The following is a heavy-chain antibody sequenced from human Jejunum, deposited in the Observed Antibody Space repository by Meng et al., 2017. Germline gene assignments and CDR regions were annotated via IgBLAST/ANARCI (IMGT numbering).Heavy chain of an antibody. V-gene: IGHV3-11*04. CDR1: GFTFIDYY. D-gene: IGHD2-15*01. Sequence: GGPLRLSCAASGFTFIDYYMSWIRQAPGKGLEWVSYISSGGTTIYYADSVKGRFTISRDNAENSLSLQMNSLRAEDTAVYYCARTYWRYCTGGSCSYYDYWGQGTLVTVSS. CDR2: ISSGGTTI. CDR3: ARTYWRYCTGGSCSYYDY. J-gene: IGHJ4*02.